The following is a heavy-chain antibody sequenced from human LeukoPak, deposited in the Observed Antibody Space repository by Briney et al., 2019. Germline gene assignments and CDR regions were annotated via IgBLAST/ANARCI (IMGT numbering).Heavy chain of an antibody. CDR1: GGSISSYY. CDR2: IYSTGST. Sequence: PSETLSLTCTVSGGSISSYYWSWIRQPAGEGLEWIGHIYSTGSTNYNPSLKSRVTLSVDRSKNQFSLRLNSVTAADTAVYYCARSHPALYYYYYYMDVWGKGTTVTVSS. CDR3: ARSHPALYYYYYYMDV. J-gene: IGHJ6*03. V-gene: IGHV4-4*07.